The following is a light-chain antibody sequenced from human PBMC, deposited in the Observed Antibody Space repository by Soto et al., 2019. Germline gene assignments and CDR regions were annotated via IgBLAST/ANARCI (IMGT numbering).Light chain of an antibody. CDR1: QSLLHSNGYNY. CDR2: LGS. V-gene: IGKV2-28*01. CDR3: MQALQTPRT. J-gene: IGKJ1*01. Sequence: DIMMTQSPLSLPVTPGEPASISCSSSQSLLHSNGYNYLDWYLQKPGQSPQLLIYLGSNRASGVPDRFSGSGSGTDFTLKISRVEAEDVGVYYCMQALQTPRTFGQGTKVEIK.